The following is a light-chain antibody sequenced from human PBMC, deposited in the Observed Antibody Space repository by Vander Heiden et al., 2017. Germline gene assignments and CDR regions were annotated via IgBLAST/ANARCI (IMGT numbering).Light chain of an antibody. CDR2: LAS. CDR3: MQAIQIPQR. J-gene: IGKJ1*01. CDR1: QGRLHSNGYNY. V-gene: IGKV2-28*01. Sequence: DIVMTRSPVSPSVTPGEPASISCRSSQGRLHSNGYNYFDWYLQKPGQSPQLLIYLASTRASGVPDRFSGSGSGTDFTLKISRVEAEDVGVYYCMQAIQIPQRFGQGTKVEIK.